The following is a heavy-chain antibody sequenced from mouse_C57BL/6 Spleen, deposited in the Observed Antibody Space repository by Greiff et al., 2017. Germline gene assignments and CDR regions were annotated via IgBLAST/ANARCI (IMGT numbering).Heavy chain of an antibody. CDR3: ARGLHYYGSSPYAMDY. V-gene: IGHV1-12*01. CDR2: IYPGNGDT. Sequence: SGAELVRPGASVKMSCKASGYTFTSYNMHWVKQTPRQGLEWIGAIYPGNGDTSYNQKFKGKATLTVDKSSSTAYMQLSSLTSEDSAVYVCARGLHYYGSSPYAMDYWGQGTSVTVSS. CDR1: GYTFTSYN. J-gene: IGHJ4*01. D-gene: IGHD1-1*01.